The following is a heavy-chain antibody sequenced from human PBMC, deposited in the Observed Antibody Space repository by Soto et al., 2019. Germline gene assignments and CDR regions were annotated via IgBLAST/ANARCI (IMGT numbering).Heavy chain of an antibody. Sequence: GGSLRLSCAASGFTFSSYAMHWVRQAPGKGLEWGAVISYDGSNKYYADPEKGRFTISRDNSKNTLYLQMNSLRDEDPAVYYWARAITMVCGKLYYFGKDVWGQGSTVTESS. D-gene: IGHD3-10*01. V-gene: IGHV3-30-3*01. CDR1: GFTFSSYA. CDR3: ARAITMVCGKLYYFGKDV. CDR2: ISYDGSNK. J-gene: IGHJ6*02.